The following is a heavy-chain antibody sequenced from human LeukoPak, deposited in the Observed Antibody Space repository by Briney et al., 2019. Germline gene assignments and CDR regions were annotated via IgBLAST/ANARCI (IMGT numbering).Heavy chain of an antibody. D-gene: IGHD6-6*01. J-gene: IGHJ4*02. CDR3: ARGVAAPPFFDY. CDR2: IYYSGST. Sequence: ASETLSLTCTVSGGSISSYYWSWIRQPPGKGLEWIGYIYYSGSTNYNPSLKSRVTISVDTSKNQFSLKLSSVTAADTAVYYCARGVAAPPFFDYWGQGTLVTVSS. V-gene: IGHV4-59*01. CDR1: GGSISSYY.